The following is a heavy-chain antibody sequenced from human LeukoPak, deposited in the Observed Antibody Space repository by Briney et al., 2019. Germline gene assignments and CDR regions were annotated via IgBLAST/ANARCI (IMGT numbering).Heavy chain of an antibody. CDR1: GGSFSGYY. D-gene: IGHD6-19*01. V-gene: IGHV4-34*01. Sequence: SETLSLTCAVSGGSFSGYYWTWIRQPPGKGLEWIGEINHSGSTNYNPSLKSRVTISVDTSKNQFSLKLSSVTAADTAVYYCARFSVYSSGWFDYWGQGTLVTVSS. CDR3: ARFSVYSSGWFDY. J-gene: IGHJ4*02. CDR2: INHSGST.